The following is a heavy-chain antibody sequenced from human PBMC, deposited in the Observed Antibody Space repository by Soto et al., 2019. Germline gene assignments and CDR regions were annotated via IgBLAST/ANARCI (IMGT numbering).Heavy chain of an antibody. CDR2: IIPIFDTA. Sequence: SVKVSCKASGGTFSSYAISWVRQAPGQGLEWMGGIIPIFDTANYAQKFQDRVTITADESTSTAYMELSSLRSEDTAVYYCARDLSPSPHGWFDPWGQGTLVTVSS. V-gene: IGHV1-69*13. CDR1: GGTFSSYA. CDR3: ARDLSPSPHGWFDP. J-gene: IGHJ5*02.